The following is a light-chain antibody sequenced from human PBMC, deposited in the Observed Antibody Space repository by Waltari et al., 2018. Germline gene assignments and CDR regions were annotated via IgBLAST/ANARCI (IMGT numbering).Light chain of an antibody. Sequence: EIVLTQSPGTLSLSPGEGATLSCRASQSVGRALIWYQQKPGQAPRLLIYGASTRATGIPDRFSGSGFGTDFSLTNSRLEPEDFAVYYCQRNDRLPVTFGQGTKVEIK. CDR1: QSVGRA. V-gene: IGKV3-20*01. CDR2: GAS. J-gene: IGKJ1*01. CDR3: QRNDRLPVT.